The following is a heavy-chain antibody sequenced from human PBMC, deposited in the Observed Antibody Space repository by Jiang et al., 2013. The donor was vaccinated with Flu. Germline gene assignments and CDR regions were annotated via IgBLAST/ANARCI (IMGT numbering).Heavy chain of an antibody. J-gene: IGHJ1*01. D-gene: IGHD6-13*01. CDR3: ARAIDVAAAGTIYFQH. Sequence: GPLRLSCAASGFTFSSYSMQWVRQAPGKGLEYIASISSNGGSTYHANSVKGRFTISRDNSKNTLYLQMGGVRAEDMAVYYCARAIDVAAAGTIYFQHWGQGTLVTVSS. CDR1: GFTFSSYS. CDR2: ISSNGGST. V-gene: IGHV3-64*01.